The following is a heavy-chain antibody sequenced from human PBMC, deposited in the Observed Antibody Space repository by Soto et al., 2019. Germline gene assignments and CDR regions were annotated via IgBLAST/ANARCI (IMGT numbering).Heavy chain of an antibody. D-gene: IGHD2-15*01. CDR1: GFTVSSNY. J-gene: IGHJ3*02. V-gene: IGHV3-53*01. CDR3: AREVFYCSGGSCYWDDAFDI. Sequence: GGSLRLSCAASGFTVSSNYMSWVRQAPGKGLEWVSVIYSGGSTYYADSVKGRFTISRDNSKNTLYLQINSLRAEDTAVYYCAREVFYCSGGSCYWDDAFDIWGQGTMVTVSS. CDR2: IYSGGST.